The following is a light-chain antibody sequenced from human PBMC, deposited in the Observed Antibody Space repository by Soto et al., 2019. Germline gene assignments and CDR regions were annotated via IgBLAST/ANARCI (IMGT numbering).Light chain of an antibody. Sequence: QLVLTQPPSASGTPGQRVTISCSGGSSNIGSNTVEWYQQFPGTAPKLLIYSNNQRPSGVPDRFSGSRSGTSASLAISGLQSEDEANYYCAVWDDSLHGVVFGGGTKLTVL. V-gene: IGLV1-44*01. CDR2: SNN. J-gene: IGLJ2*01. CDR3: AVWDDSLHGVV. CDR1: SSNIGSNT.